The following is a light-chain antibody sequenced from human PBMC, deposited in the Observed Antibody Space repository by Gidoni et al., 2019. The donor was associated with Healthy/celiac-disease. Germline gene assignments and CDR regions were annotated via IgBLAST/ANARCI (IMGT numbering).Light chain of an antibody. Sequence: DIQMTQSPSSLSASVGDRVTITCRASQSISSYLNWYQQKPGNAPKLLIYAASSLQSGVTPRFSGSGSGTDFTLTISSLQPEDFATYYCQQSYSTPPWTFGQGTKVEIK. CDR1: QSISSY. CDR3: QQSYSTPPWT. CDR2: AAS. J-gene: IGKJ1*01. V-gene: IGKV1-39*01.